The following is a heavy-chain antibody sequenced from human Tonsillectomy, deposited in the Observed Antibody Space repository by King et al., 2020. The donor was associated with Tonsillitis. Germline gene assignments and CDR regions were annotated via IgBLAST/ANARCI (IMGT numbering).Heavy chain of an antibody. D-gene: IGHD3-22*01. CDR2: ISGSAGIT. CDR3: AKDLYDSGGYYFDY. Sequence: VQLVESGGGLVQPGGSLRLSCAASGFTFSSYAMNWFRQAPGKGLEWVSAISGSAGITYYADSVKGRFTISRDNSKNTLYLQMNSLRAEDTAVYFCAKDLYDSGGYYFDYWGQGTLVTVPS. V-gene: IGHV3-23*04. CDR1: GFTFSSYA. J-gene: IGHJ4*02.